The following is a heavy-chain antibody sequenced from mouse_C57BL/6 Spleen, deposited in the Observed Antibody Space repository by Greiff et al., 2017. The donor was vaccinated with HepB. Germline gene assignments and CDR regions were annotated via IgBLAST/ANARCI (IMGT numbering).Heavy chain of an antibody. D-gene: IGHD2-12*01. Sequence: QVQLKESGAELMKPGASVKLSCKATGYTFTGYWIEWVKQRPGHGLEWIGEILPGSGSTNYNEKFKGKATFTADTSSNTAYMQLSSLTTEDSAIYYCARERTYYTPLAYWGQGTLVTVSA. CDR3: ARERTYYTPLAY. V-gene: IGHV1-9*01. CDR1: GYTFTGYW. CDR2: ILPGSGST. J-gene: IGHJ3*01.